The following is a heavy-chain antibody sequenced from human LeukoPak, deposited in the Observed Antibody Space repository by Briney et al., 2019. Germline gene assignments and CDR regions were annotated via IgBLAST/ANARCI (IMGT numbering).Heavy chain of an antibody. CDR2: LNSGGGDET. CDR1: GLTLASYP. Sequence: GGSLRLSCAASGLTLASYPMSWVRQAPGKGLEWLSALNSGGGDETYYADSVKGRFTISRDNSKNTLYLQMNSLRAEDTAVYYCAREGDYGDYVDYWGQGTLVTVSS. V-gene: IGHV3-23*01. J-gene: IGHJ4*02. CDR3: AREGDYGDYVDY. D-gene: IGHD4-17*01.